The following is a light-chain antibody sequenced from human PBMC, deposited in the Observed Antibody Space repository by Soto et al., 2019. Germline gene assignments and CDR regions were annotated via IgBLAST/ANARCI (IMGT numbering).Light chain of an antibody. CDR1: QSVLYSSNNKNY. J-gene: IGKJ4*01. CDR2: WAS. V-gene: IGKV4-1*01. CDR3: KQYYSTPLT. Sequence: DIVMTQSPDSLAVSLGERATINCKSSQSVLYSSNNKNYLAWYQQKPGQPPKLLIYWASTRESGVPDRFSGSGSGTDFTLNIRSLQAADVAGYACKQYYSTPLTFGGETNVDIK.